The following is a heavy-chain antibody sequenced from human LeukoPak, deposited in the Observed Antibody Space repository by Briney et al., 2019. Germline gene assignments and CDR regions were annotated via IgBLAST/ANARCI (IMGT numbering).Heavy chain of an antibody. J-gene: IGHJ4*02. CDR2: IRADGATT. D-gene: IGHD1-26*01. Sequence: GGSLRLSCAASGFTFGDYDMHWVRQAPGRGLEWVSLIRADGATTRYTDSVKGRFTISRDNSKDSLYLQMNSLRTEDTALYYCARDNTGSYEYWGQGTLVTVSP. CDR3: ARDNTGSYEY. CDR1: GFTFGDYD. V-gene: IGHV3-43*02.